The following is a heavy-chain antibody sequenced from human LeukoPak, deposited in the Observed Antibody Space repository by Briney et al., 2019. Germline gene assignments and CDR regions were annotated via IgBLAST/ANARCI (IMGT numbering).Heavy chain of an antibody. V-gene: IGHV3-7*01. CDR1: GFTFSGYW. CDR3: ARGLAEYNRYFDY. CDR2: IKQDGSEK. J-gene: IGHJ4*02. Sequence: GGSLRLSCAASGFTFSGYWMSWVRQAPGKGLEWVASIKQDGSEKYYVDSVKGRFTISRDNAKNSLYLQMNSLRAEDTAVYYCARGLAEYNRYFDYWGQGILVTVSS. D-gene: IGHD6-6*01.